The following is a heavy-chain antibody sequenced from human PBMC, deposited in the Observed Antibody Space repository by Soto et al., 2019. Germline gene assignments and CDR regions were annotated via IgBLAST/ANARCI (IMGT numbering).Heavy chain of an antibody. CDR1: GFTFSSYA. Sequence: GGSLRLSCAASGFTFSSYAMSWVRQAPGKGLEWVSAISGSGGSTYYADSVKGRFTISRDNPKNTLYLQMNSLRAEDTAVYYCAKDLKLGSSWDKGYYYYYGMDVWGQGTTVTVSS. D-gene: IGHD6-13*01. V-gene: IGHV3-23*01. CDR2: ISGSGGST. CDR3: AKDLKLGSSWDKGYYYYYGMDV. J-gene: IGHJ6*02.